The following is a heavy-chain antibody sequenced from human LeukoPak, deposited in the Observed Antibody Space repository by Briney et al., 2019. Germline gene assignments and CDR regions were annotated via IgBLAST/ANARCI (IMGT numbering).Heavy chain of an antibody. J-gene: IGHJ4*02. CDR2: ISGSAYST. D-gene: IGHD6-19*01. CDR3: AKETVAAPPIDY. CDR1: RFTFKSYA. V-gene: IGHV3-23*01. Sequence: TGGSLRLSCAASRFTFKSYAMSWVRQAPGKGLEWVSAISGSAYSTYYADSVKGRFTISRDNSKNTLYLQMNSLMTEDTAVYYCAKETVAAPPIDYWGQGTLVTVSS.